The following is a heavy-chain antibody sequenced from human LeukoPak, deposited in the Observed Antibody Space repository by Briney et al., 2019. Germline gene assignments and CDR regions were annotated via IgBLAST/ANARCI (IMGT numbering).Heavy chain of an antibody. CDR1: GGSLSSYY. J-gene: IGHJ4*02. CDR3: AREKTIALDY. V-gene: IGHV4-4*07. Sequence: SETLSLTCTVSGGSLSSYYWSWIRRPPGKGLEWVGSIYTSGSTNYNPSLKSQVTMSVDTSTNQFSLKLSSVTAADTAVYYCAREKTIALDYWGQGTLVTVSS. CDR2: IYTSGST. D-gene: IGHD1-7*01.